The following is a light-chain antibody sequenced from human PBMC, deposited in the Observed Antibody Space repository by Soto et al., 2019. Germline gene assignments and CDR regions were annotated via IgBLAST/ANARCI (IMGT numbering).Light chain of an antibody. J-gene: IGKJ5*01. V-gene: IGKV3-20*01. CDR3: QQYGSSPIT. CDR2: GAS. CDR1: QSVISTY. Sequence: EIVMTQSPATLSVSPGERATLSCRASQSVISTYLAWYQQKPGQAPRLLTYGASSRATGIPDRFSGSGSGTDFTLTISRLEPEDFAVYYCQQYGSSPITFGQGTRLEIK.